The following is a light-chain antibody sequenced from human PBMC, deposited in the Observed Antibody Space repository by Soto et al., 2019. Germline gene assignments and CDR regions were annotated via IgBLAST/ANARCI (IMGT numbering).Light chain of an antibody. CDR1: QSLLHSNGYNF. Sequence: DIVMTQSPLSLPVTPGEPASISCRSSQSLLHSNGYNFLDWYLQKPGQSPQLLIHLGSNRASGVPDRFSGSGSGTDFTLRISRVEAEDVGVYYCMQALQTPPYTLGQGTKVDTK. CDR2: LGS. J-gene: IGKJ2*01. CDR3: MQALQTPPYT. V-gene: IGKV2-28*01.